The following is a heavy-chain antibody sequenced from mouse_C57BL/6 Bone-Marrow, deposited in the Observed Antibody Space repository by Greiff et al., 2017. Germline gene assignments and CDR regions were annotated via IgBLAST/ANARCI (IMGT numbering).Heavy chain of an antibody. CDR3: AREGYDYDYFYY. J-gene: IGHJ2*01. Sequence: QVQLQQPGAELVKPGASVKLSCKASGYTFTSYWMQWVKQRPGQGLEWIGEIDPSDSYTNYNQKFKGKATLTVDTASSTAYMQLSSLTSEDSAVYYCAREGYDYDYFYYWGQGTTLTVSS. V-gene: IGHV1-50*01. CDR1: GYTFTSYW. D-gene: IGHD2-4*01. CDR2: IDPSDSYT.